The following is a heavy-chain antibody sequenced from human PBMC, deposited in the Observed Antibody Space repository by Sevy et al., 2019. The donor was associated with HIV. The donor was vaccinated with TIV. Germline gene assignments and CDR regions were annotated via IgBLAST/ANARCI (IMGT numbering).Heavy chain of an antibody. Sequence: ASVKVSCKTSGYAFMSYGVTWVRQAPGQGLEWMGWIGVYNGNANSAQKFRDRVTMTTDNSTSTAHMELTNLRSDDTAVYYCARVPTYYYGSATYFDHWGQGTLVTVSS. J-gene: IGHJ4*02. CDR2: IGVYNGNA. CDR3: ARVPTYYYGSATYFDH. D-gene: IGHD3-10*01. CDR1: GYAFMSYG. V-gene: IGHV1-18*01.